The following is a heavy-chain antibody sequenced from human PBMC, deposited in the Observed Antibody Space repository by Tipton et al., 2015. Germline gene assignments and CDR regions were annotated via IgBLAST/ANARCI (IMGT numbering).Heavy chain of an antibody. CDR1: GYTFTSFG. V-gene: IGHV1-18*01. D-gene: IGHD3-22*01. J-gene: IGHJ5*02. CDR3: ARQSFQYGSHGYYYNWFDP. Sequence: QVQLVQSGAEVKKPGASVKVSCKASGYTFTSFGISWARQAPGQGLEWMGWINTYNGNTNSAQKFQGRVTMTTDTSTSTVYMELTSLRSDDTAVYFCARQSFQYGSHGYYYNWFDPWGQGTLVTVSS. CDR2: INTYNGNT.